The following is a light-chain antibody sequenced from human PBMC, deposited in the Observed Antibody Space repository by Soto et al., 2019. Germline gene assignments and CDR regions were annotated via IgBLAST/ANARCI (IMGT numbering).Light chain of an antibody. Sequence: DIQMTQSPSSLSASVGHRVTITGKAIPDISNYLNWYQQKPAKSPKLLIYDASNLETGVPSRFSGSGSGTDFTFTISSLQPEDIATYYCQQHDNLPPLTFGRGTKVDIK. CDR1: PDISNY. J-gene: IGKJ4*01. CDR2: DAS. V-gene: IGKV1-33*01. CDR3: QQHDNLPPLT.